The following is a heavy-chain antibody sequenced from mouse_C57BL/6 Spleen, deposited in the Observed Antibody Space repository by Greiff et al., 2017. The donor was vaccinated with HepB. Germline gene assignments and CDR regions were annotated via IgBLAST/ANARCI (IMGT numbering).Heavy chain of an antibody. CDR2: IYPGDGDT. J-gene: IGHJ4*01. Sequence: VQLQQSGPELVKPGASVKISCKASGYALSSSWMNWVKQRPGKGLEWIGRIYPGDGDTNYNGKFKGKATLTADKSSSTAYMQLSSLTSEDSAVYFCARYGSRAMDYWGQGTSVTVSS. V-gene: IGHV1-82*01. D-gene: IGHD1-1*01. CDR1: GYALSSSW. CDR3: ARYGSRAMDY.